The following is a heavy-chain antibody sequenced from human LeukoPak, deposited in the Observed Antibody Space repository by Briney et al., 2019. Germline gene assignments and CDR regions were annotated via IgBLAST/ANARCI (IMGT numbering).Heavy chain of an antibody. J-gene: IGHJ4*02. Sequence: QPGGSLRLSCTVSGFIFEDYAMHWVRQVPGKGLEWVSSITSNSGYVAYADSVKGRFSISRDNAKNSLYLQMNSLRTEDMAVYYCVQDSYAISSSGSTFASWGQGTLVTVSS. CDR3: VQDSYAISSSGSTFAS. V-gene: IGHV3-9*03. D-gene: IGHD2-2*01. CDR1: GFIFEDYA. CDR2: ITSNSGYV.